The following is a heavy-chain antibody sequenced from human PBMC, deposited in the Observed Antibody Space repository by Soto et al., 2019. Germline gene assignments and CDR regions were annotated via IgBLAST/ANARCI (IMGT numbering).Heavy chain of an antibody. V-gene: IGHV3-11*05. CDR1: GFTVSDYY. CDR3: AKGRSYYYYYGVDV. J-gene: IGHJ6*02. CDR2: ISGNSIDT. Sequence: PGGSLRLSCAASGFTVSDYYMRWIRQPPGKGLEWISYISGNSIDTNHADSVKGRFTISRDNSKSTLYLQMNSLRAEDTALYYCAKGRSYYYYYGVDVWGQGTTVTVSS.